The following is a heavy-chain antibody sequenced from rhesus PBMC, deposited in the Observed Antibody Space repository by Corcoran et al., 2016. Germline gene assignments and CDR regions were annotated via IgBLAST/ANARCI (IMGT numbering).Heavy chain of an antibody. CDR3: ATTVVFLGWSDIDY. Sequence: EVQLVQSGAEVKTPGASVKLSCKASGYTFTDYYLHWVRQDPGKGLEWMGGDEPEDGEADYAKKFQDRVTITRDTSTETAYMELSSLRSEDTAVYYCATTVVFLGWSDIDYWGQGVLVTVSS. CDR2: DEPEDGEA. J-gene: IGHJ4*01. V-gene: IGHV1-111*01. CDR1: GYTFTDYY. D-gene: IGHD3-22*01.